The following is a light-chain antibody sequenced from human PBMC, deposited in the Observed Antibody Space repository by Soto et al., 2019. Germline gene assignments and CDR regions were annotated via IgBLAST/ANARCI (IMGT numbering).Light chain of an antibody. CDR1: SSNIGAGYE. J-gene: IGLJ1*01. CDR2: ENN. CDR3: QSSDSSLSGYV. Sequence: QSVLTQPPSVSEAPGQRVTISCTGSSSNIGAGYEAHWYQQVPGTAPKLLIYENNNRPSGVPDRFSGSQSGTSASLAITGLQDEDEAEYYCQSSDSSLSGYVFGTRTKLTVL. V-gene: IGLV1-40*01.